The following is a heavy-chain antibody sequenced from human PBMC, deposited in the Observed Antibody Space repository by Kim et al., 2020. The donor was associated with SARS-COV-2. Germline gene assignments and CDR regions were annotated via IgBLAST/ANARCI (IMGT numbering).Heavy chain of an antibody. J-gene: IGHJ5*02. CDR2: IISVADKA. V-gene: IGHV1-69*08. D-gene: IGHD6-13*01. CDR1: GGPFSTYT. CDR3: ARDRGDVSATGTIFET. Sequence: SVKVSCKASGGPFSTYTISWVRQAPGQGLVWMGRIISVADKANYAQKFQGRVTFTADKSTNTAHMELSRLTSDDTAVYYCARDRGDVSATGTIFETWCQGTRVTVSS.